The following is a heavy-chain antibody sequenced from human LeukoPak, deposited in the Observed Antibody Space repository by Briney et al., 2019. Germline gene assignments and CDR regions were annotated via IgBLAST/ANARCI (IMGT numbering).Heavy chain of an antibody. CDR1: GFTFSSYW. J-gene: IGHJ4*02. CDR3: ARDRYCSGGSCYSHWAHYFDY. Sequence: GGSLRLSCAASGFTFSSYWMSWVRQAPGKGLEWVANIKQDGSGKYYVDSVKGRFTISRDNAKNSLYLQMNSLRAEDTAVYYCARDRYCSGGSCYSHWAHYFDYWGQGTLVTVSS. CDR2: IKQDGSGK. D-gene: IGHD2-15*01. V-gene: IGHV3-7*01.